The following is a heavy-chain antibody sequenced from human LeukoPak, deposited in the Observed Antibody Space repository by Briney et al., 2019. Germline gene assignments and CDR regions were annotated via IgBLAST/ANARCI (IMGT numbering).Heavy chain of an antibody. Sequence: KPAGSLRLSCAASGFTFSSYSMNWVRQAPGKGLEWVSSISSSSSYIYYADSVKGRFTISRDNAKNSLYLQMNSLRAEDTAVYYCARVPGAEITYYDFWSGYYREYYFHYWGQGTLVTVSS. V-gene: IGHV3-21*01. D-gene: IGHD3-3*01. CDR1: GFTFSSYS. CDR2: ISSSSSYI. CDR3: ARVPGAEITYYDFWSGYYREYYFHY. J-gene: IGHJ4*02.